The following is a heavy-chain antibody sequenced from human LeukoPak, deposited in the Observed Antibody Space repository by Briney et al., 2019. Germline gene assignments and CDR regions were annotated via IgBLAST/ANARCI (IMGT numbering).Heavy chain of an antibody. D-gene: IGHD3-22*01. J-gene: IGHJ3*02. CDR2: ISYDGSNE. V-gene: IGHV3-30*03. CDR3: ARGDTMMIAFDI. CDR1: GFSFSSYG. Sequence: GGSLRLSCAASGFSFSSYGMHWVRQAPGKGLEWVAVISYDGSNEYFADSVKGRFTVSRDNSKNTLYLQMNSLRPEDTAVYYCARGDTMMIAFDIWGQGTMVTVSS.